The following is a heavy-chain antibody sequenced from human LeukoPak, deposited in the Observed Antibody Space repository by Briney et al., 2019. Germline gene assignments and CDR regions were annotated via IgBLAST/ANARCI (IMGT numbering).Heavy chain of an antibody. CDR1: GFTFSDYH. Sequence: GGSLRLSCAASGFTFSDYHMSWIRQAPGKGLEWVSYISRSNRYTNYADSVKGRFTISRDNAKNSLYLQMNSLRAEDTAVYYCARGGGGQPADYWGQGTLVTVSS. CDR3: ARGGGGQPADY. J-gene: IGHJ4*02. CDR2: ISRSNRYT. V-gene: IGHV3-11*06. D-gene: IGHD2-2*01.